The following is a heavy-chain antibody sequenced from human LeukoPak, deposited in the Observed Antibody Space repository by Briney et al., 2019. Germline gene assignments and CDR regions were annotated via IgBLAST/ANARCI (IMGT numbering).Heavy chain of an antibody. CDR2: ISSSGSTI. V-gene: IGHV3-48*03. Sequence: GGSLRLSCAASGFTFSSYEMNWVRQAPGKGLEWVSYISSSGSTIYYADSVKGRFTISRGNAKNSLYLQMNSLRAEDTAVYYCARGPSSTNLLWFDYWGQGTLVTVSS. CDR1: GFTFSSYE. D-gene: IGHD2-2*01. CDR3: ARGPSSTNLLWFDY. J-gene: IGHJ4*02.